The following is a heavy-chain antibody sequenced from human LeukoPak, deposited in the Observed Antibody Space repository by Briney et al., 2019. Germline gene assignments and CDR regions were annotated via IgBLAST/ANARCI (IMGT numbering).Heavy chain of an antibody. CDR1: GGSISSRYYD. CDR3: ARNYLDTPDAFDI. Sequence: PSETLSLTCTVSGGSISSRYYDWGWIRQPPGKGLEWIGKIYYSGSTNYNPSLKSRVTISVDKSKNQFSLKLSSVTAADTAVYYCARNYLDTPDAFDIWGQGTMVTVSS. J-gene: IGHJ3*02. V-gene: IGHV4-39*07. CDR2: IYYSGST. D-gene: IGHD5-18*01.